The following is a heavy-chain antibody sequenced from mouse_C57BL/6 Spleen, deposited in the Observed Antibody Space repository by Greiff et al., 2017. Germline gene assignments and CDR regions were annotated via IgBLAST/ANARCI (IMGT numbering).Heavy chain of an antibody. D-gene: IGHD3-1*01. V-gene: IGHV1-4*01. Sequence: VQLQQSGAELARPGASVKMSCKASGYTFTSYTMHWVKQRPGQGLEWIGYINPSSGYTKYNQKFKDKDTLTADKSSSTAYMQLSSLTSEDSAGYYCASGRNDQAWFAYWGQGTLVTVSA. CDR1: GYTFTSYT. J-gene: IGHJ3*01. CDR2: INPSSGYT. CDR3: ASGRNDQAWFAY.